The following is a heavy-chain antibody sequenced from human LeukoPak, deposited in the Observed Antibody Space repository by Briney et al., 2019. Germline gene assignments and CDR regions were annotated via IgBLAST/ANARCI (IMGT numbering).Heavy chain of an antibody. D-gene: IGHD2-2*01. Sequence: ASVTVSCKASGYTFTSYGISWVRQAPGQGLEWMGWISAYNGNTNYAQKLQGRVTMTTDTSTSTAYMELRSLRSDDTAVYYCARERSYCSSTSCHNWFDPWGQGTLVTVSS. V-gene: IGHV1-18*04. CDR1: GYTFTSYG. CDR3: ARERSYCSSTSCHNWFDP. CDR2: ISAYNGNT. J-gene: IGHJ5*02.